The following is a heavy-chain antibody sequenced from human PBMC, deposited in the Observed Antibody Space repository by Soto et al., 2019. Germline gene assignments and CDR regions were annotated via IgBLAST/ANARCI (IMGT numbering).Heavy chain of an antibody. CDR2: ISPYNGNT. D-gene: IGHD3-16*01. V-gene: IGHV1-18*01. CDR3: ARADYGVDDY. Sequence: QLVQSGPEVKKPGASVKVSCKASDYTFSSYTISWVRQAPGQGLEWMGWISPYNGNTKYTQKLQGRLTMTTDTSTSTAYMELRSLRSDDTAVYYCARADYGVDDYWGQGTLVTVSS. CDR1: DYTFSSYT. J-gene: IGHJ4*02.